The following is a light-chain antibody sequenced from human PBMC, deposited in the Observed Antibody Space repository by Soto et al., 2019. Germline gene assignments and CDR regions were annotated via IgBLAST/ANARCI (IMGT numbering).Light chain of an antibody. Sequence: DIQMTQSPSTLSASVGDRVTITCRASQSISSCLAWYQQQPGKAPNLLIYEASSLESGVPSRFSGSGSGTEFTLTISSLQPDDFATYYCQQYNSYSPYTFGQGTKVEIK. CDR1: QSISSC. J-gene: IGKJ2*01. CDR2: EAS. V-gene: IGKV1-5*03. CDR3: QQYNSYSPYT.